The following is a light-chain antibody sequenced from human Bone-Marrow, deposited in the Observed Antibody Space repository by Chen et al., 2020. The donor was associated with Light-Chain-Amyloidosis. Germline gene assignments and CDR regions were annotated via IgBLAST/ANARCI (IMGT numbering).Light chain of an antibody. CDR2: DAS. Sequence: DIQMTQSPSSLSASVGDRVTITCQANQDIDNYLNWYQQKPGKAPNLLIYDASNLETGVPSRFSGRGSGTHFTLTVSSLQPEDFATYFCQQYDSLPLTFGGGTKLET. CDR1: QDIDNY. J-gene: IGKJ4*01. CDR3: QQYDSLPLT. V-gene: IGKV1-33*01.